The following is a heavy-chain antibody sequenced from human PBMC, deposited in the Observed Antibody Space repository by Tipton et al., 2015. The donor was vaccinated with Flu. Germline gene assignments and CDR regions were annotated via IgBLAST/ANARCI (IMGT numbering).Heavy chain of an antibody. Sequence: QLVQSGAEVKKPGSSVKVSCKASGGTFSSYAISWVRQAPGQGLEWMGGIIPIFGTANYAQKFQGRVTITADESTSTAYMELSSLRSEDTAVYYCARVTSAVAGPRSPYYYYYMDVWGKGTTVTVSS. CDR1: GGTFSSYA. CDR2: IIPIFGTA. D-gene: IGHD6-19*01. J-gene: IGHJ6*03. CDR3: ARVTSAVAGPRSPYYYYYMDV. V-gene: IGHV1-69*01.